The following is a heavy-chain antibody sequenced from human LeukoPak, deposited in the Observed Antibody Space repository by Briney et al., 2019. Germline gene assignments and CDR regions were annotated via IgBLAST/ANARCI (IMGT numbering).Heavy chain of an antibody. V-gene: IGHV3-13*01. CDR2: IGPAGDT. CDR1: GFTFSSYD. Sequence: GGSLRLSCAASGFTFSSYDMHWVRQATGKGLEWVSAIGPAGDTYYPGSVKGRFTISRENAKNSLYLQMNSLRAGDTAVYYCARAGPYPDYYFDYWGQGTLVTVSS. CDR3: ARAGPYPDYYFDY. J-gene: IGHJ4*02.